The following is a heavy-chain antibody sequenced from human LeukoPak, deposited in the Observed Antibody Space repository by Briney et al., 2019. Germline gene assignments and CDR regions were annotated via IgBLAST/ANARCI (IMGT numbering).Heavy chain of an antibody. CDR2: IYTSGST. Sequence: SETLSLTCTVSGASISDYYWSWIRQPPGKGLEWIGRIYTSGSTNYNPSLKSRVTMSVDTSKNQFSLKLSSVTAADTAVYYCASSGQLLKYYYYMDVWGKGTTVTVSS. J-gene: IGHJ6*03. V-gene: IGHV4-4*07. CDR3: ASSGQLLKYYYYMDV. D-gene: IGHD1-1*01. CDR1: GASISDYY.